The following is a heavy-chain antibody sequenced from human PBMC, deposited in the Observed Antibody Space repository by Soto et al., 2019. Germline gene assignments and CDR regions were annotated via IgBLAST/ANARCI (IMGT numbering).Heavy chain of an antibody. J-gene: IGHJ4*02. CDR3: ARDGAESHYFDY. CDR1: GGSISSGDYY. D-gene: IGHD3-16*01. V-gene: IGHV4-30-4*01. Sequence: QVQLQESGPGLVKPSQPLSLTCTVSGGSISSGDYYWTWIRQPPGKGLEWTGYIYYSGSPYYNPSLKSQVTVSVDKSKNQYSPKLSSVNAADTAVYDCARDGAESHYFDYWGQGTLVTVAS. CDR2: IYYSGSP.